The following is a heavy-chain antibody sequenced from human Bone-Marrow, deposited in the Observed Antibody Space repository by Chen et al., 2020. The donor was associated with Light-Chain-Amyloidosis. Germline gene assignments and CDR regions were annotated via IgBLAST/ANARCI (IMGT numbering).Heavy chain of an antibody. Sequence: QMQLVESGGGVVQPGRSLRLSCAASGFTFSNYGMHWVRQAPGKGLELVAVISYHGNDKYYADSMKGRFTISRDNFKSTLYLQMDSLRAEDTAVYYCAKDLLPRTVTTLGYWGQGTLVSVSS. D-gene: IGHD4-17*01. CDR3: AKDLLPRTVTTLGY. CDR2: ISYHGNDK. CDR1: GFTFSNYG. J-gene: IGHJ4*01. V-gene: IGHV3-30*18.